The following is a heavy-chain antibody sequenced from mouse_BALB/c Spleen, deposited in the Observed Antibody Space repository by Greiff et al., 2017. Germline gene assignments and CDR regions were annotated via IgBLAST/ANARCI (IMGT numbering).Heavy chain of an antibody. D-gene: IGHD1-1*01. CDR2: IYPSDSYT. J-gene: IGHJ2*01. V-gene: IGHV1-69*02. CDR3: TRGTSYYYGIY. CDR1: GYTFTSYW. Sequence: QVQLQQPGAELVRPGASVKLSCKASGYTFTSYWINWVKQRPGQGLEWIGNIYPSDSYTNYNQKFKDKATLTVDKSSSTAYMQLSSPTSEDSAVYYCTRGTSYYYGIYWGQGTTLTVSS.